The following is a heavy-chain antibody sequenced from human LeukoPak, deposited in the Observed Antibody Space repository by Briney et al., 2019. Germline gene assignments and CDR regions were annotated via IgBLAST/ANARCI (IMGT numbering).Heavy chain of an antibody. CDR3: AKLKYSSGYFDY. CDR1: RFTLSSYA. J-gene: IGHJ4*02. Sequence: GGSLRLSCAASRFTLSSYALSWVRQAPGKGLEWVSAISGSGGSTYYADSVKGRFTISRDNYKNTLYLQMNSLRAEDTAVYYCAKLKYSSGYFDYWGQGTLVTVSS. D-gene: IGHD3-22*01. CDR2: ISGSGGST. V-gene: IGHV3-23*01.